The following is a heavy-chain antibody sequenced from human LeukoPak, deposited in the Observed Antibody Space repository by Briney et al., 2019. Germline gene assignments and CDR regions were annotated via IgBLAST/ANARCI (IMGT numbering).Heavy chain of an antibody. Sequence: SVKVSCKASGGTFSSYAISWVRQAPGQGLEWMGGIIPIFGTANYAQKFQGRVTITADKSTSTAYMELSSLRSEDTAVYYCAKSIVGASPQFDYWGQGTLVTVSS. CDR2: IIPIFGTA. J-gene: IGHJ4*02. CDR3: AKSIVGASPQFDY. CDR1: GGTFSSYA. D-gene: IGHD1-26*01. V-gene: IGHV1-69*06.